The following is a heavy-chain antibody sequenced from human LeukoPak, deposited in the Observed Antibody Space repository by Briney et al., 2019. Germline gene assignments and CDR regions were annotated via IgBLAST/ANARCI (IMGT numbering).Heavy chain of an antibody. D-gene: IGHD3-22*01. CDR3: ASRAGDSSGPLAGWFDP. CDR2: INHSGST. Sequence: SETLSLTCAVYGASFSGYYWSWIRQPPGKGLEWIGEINHSGSTNYNPSLKSRVTISVDTSKNQFSLKLSPVTAADTAVYYCASRAGDSSGPLAGWFDPWGQGTLVTVSS. V-gene: IGHV4-34*01. CDR1: GASFSGYY. J-gene: IGHJ5*02.